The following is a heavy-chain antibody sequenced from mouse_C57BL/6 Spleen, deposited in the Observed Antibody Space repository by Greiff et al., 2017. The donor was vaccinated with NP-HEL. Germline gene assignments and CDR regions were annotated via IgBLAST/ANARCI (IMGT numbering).Heavy chain of an antibody. CDR2: IYPGSGST. D-gene: IGHD3-2*02. CDR1: GYTFTSYW. Sequence: VQLQQSGAELVKPGASVKMSCKASGYTFTSYWITWVKQRPGQGLEWIGDIYPGSGSTNYIEKFKSKATLTGDTSSSTAYMQLSSLASEDSAVYYCARTGAAQATDYFDYWGQGTTLTVSS. V-gene: IGHV1-55*01. CDR3: ARTGAAQATDYFDY. J-gene: IGHJ2*01.